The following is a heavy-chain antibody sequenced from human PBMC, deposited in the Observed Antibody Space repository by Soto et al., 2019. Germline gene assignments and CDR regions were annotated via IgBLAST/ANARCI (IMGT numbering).Heavy chain of an antibody. V-gene: IGHV4-59*08. CDR3: ARGDDRFDY. Sequence: QVQLQESGPGLVKPSETLSLTCTVSGGSISSYYWSWIRQPPGKGLEWIGYIYYSGSTNYNPSLKXRXTXXVDTSKNQFSLKLSSVTAADTAVYYCARGDDRFDYWGQGTLVTVSS. CDR2: IYYSGST. D-gene: IGHD3-16*01. J-gene: IGHJ4*02. CDR1: GGSISSYY.